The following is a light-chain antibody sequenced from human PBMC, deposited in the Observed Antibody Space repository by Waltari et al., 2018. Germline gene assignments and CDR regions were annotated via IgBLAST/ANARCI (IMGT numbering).Light chain of an antibody. J-gene: IGKJ2*01. CDR2: DAS. CDR3: QQRNIWPNT. CDR1: QSVGSY. V-gene: IGKV3-11*01. Sequence: EIVLTQSPATLSLSPGERATLSCRASQSVGSYLAWYQQKPGQAPRLLIYDASSRATGVPARFSGSGSGTEFTLTISSLEPEDFAVFYCQQRNIWPNTFGQGTKLGSN.